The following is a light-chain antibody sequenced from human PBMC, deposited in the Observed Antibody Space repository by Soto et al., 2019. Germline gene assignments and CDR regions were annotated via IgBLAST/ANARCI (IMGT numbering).Light chain of an antibody. CDR1: HSVSSSY. CDR3: QQYGSSPLVT. CDR2: GAS. Sequence: EIVLTQSPGTRSLSPGERATLSCRASHSVSSSYLAWYQQKPGQAPSLLIYGASSRATGIPDRFSGSGSGTDFTLTISRLEPEDFAVYYCQQYGSSPLVTFGGGTKVEIK. J-gene: IGKJ4*01. V-gene: IGKV3-20*01.